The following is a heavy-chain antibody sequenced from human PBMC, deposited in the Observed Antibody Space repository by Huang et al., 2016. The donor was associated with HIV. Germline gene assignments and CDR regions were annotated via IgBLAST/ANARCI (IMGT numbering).Heavy chain of an antibody. D-gene: IGHD2-15*01. Sequence: EVQLEESGGALVKPGGSLRLSCAATGFLFTTFTMHWVRQAPGKGLAWVSSISGSGSSIYYADAVKGRFTISRDNTKKSLYLQMSSLSVDDTAFYFCARGGPVGYFNLWGHGTLVSVSS. J-gene: IGHJ4*03. CDR2: ISGSGSSI. CDR3: ARGGPVGYFNL. CDR1: GFLFTTFT. V-gene: IGHV3-21*01.